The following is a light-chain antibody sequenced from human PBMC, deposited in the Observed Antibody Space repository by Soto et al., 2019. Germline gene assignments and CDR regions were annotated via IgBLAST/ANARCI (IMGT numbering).Light chain of an antibody. Sequence: EIVLTQSPGTLSLSPGERATLSCRASQSVSSSYLAWYQQKPGQAPRLLIRGASSRATGIPDRFSGSGSGTDFILTISRLEPEDFAVYYCQQFGSSMYTFGQGTKLEIK. CDR3: QQFGSSMYT. CDR2: GAS. J-gene: IGKJ2*01. V-gene: IGKV3-20*01. CDR1: QSVSSSY.